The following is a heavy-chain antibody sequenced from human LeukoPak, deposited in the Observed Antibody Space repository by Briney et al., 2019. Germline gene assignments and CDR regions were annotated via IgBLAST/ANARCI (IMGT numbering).Heavy chain of an antibody. J-gene: IGHJ5*02. CDR2: MNPNSGNT. CDR3: ARDRGSSPATWFDP. D-gene: IGHD6-13*01. CDR1: GYTFTSYD. Sequence: ASVKVSCKASGYTFTSYDINWVRQATGQGLEWMGWMNPNSGNTGYAQKFQGRVTMTRNTSISTAYMELSSLRSEDTAVYYCARDRGSSPATWFDPWGQGTLVTVSS. V-gene: IGHV1-8*01.